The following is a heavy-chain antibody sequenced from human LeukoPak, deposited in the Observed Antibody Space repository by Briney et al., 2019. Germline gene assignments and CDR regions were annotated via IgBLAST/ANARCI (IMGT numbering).Heavy chain of an antibody. CDR2: ISGSGGST. CDR1: GFTFSSYA. V-gene: IGHV3-23*01. Sequence: GSLRLSCAASGFTFSSYAMSWVRQAPGKGLEWVSAISGSGGSTYYADSVKGRFTISRDNSKNTLFLQMNSLRPEDTAVYFCARVSEGGTFSDYWGQGTLVTVSS. J-gene: IGHJ4*02. D-gene: IGHD1-26*01. CDR3: ARVSEGGTFSDY.